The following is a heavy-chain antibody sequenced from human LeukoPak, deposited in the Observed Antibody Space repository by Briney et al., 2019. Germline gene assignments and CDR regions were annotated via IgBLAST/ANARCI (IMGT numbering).Heavy chain of an antibody. CDR1: GASISSGGYY. CDR2: MYYSGNT. J-gene: IGHJ4*02. V-gene: IGHV4-31*03. Sequence: SQTLSLTCTVSGASISSGGYYRSWIRQHPGKGLEWIGYMYYSGNTYYNPSLKSRVTISVDTSKNQFSLRLSSVTAADTAMYYCARGGQWLAPGPDYWGQGTLVTVSS. CDR3: ARGGQWLAPGPDY. D-gene: IGHD6-19*01.